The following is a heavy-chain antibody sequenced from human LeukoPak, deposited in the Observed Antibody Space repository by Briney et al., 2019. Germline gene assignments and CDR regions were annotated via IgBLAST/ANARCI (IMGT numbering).Heavy chain of an antibody. CDR3: ARAVRWDGDLDY. CDR2: INLDGSNT. J-gene: IGHJ4*02. D-gene: IGHD4-17*01. Sequence: GGSLRLSCAASDFTLSRYFMHWVRQAPGKGLVWVSRINLDGSNTISADSVEGRFTISGDNAKNTLYLQMNSLKVEDTAVYYCARAVRWDGDLDYWGQGTLVTVSS. CDR1: DFTLSRYF. V-gene: IGHV3-74*01.